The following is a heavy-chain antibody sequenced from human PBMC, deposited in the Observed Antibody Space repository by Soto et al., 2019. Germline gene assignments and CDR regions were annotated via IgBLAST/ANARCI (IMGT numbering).Heavy chain of an antibody. CDR3: AKEFAASRPFDY. CDR1: GFAFSVYT. D-gene: IGHD6-6*01. V-gene: IGHV3-23*01. CDR2: IFGSGGGI. J-gene: IGHJ4*02. Sequence: PGGSLRLSCEASGFAFSVYTMNWVRQVPGKGLQWVSGIFGSGGGIQYADSVRGRFTISRDNSRNTLCLQMSSLRAEDTAVYYCAKEFAASRPFDYWGQGTLVTVSS.